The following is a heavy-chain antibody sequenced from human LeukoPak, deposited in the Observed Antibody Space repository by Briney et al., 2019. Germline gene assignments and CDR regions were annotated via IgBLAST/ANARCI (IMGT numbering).Heavy chain of an antibody. J-gene: IGHJ4*02. D-gene: IGHD4/OR15-4a*01. CDR1: GFRFTSFA. CDR2: INNNGRAI. Sequence: PGGSLRLSCSAAGFRFTSFAMQWVRQAPGKGREFVSAINNNGRAIYYADSVKGRFIISRDNSKNMVYLQMSSLRPEDTAVYHCVNDYGEGYFDCWGQGTLVSVSS. V-gene: IGHV3-64D*06. CDR3: VNDYGEGYFDC.